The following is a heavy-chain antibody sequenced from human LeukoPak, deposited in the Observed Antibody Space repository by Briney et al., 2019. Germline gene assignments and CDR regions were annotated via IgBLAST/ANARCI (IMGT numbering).Heavy chain of an antibody. Sequence: PSETLSLTCTVSGGSISSGSYYWSWIRQPAGKGLEWIGRIYTSGVTDYNPSLKSRVTISVDTSKNQFSLKLSSVTAADTAVYYCARHQSIVAPDYWGQGTLVTVSS. J-gene: IGHJ4*02. CDR3: ARHQSIVAPDY. CDR2: IYTSGVT. V-gene: IGHV4-61*02. D-gene: IGHD5-12*01. CDR1: GGSISSGSYY.